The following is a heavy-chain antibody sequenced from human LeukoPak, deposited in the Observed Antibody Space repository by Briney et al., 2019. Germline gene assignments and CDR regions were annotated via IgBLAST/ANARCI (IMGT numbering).Heavy chain of an antibody. CDR1: GFTFSSYS. D-gene: IGHD2-2*01. Sequence: GGSQTLLCAASGFTFSSYSMTWVRQAPGKGLELVSGISGSGGSTYYADSVKGRFTISRDKSKNTLHPQMNSLTAEDTAVYYCAKARDIVVVPAAMCALDVWGQGTTVTVSS. CDR3: AKARDIVVVPAAMCALDV. V-gene: IGHV3-23*01. J-gene: IGHJ6*01. CDR2: ISGSGGST.